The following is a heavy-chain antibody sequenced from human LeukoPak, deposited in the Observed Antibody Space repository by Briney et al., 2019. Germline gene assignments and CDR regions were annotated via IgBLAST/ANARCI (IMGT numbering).Heavy chain of an antibody. V-gene: IGHV4-59*08. CDR2: IYYSGST. J-gene: IGHJ4*02. D-gene: IGHD2-2*01. Sequence: SETLSLTCTVSGGSISSYYWSWIRQPPGKGLEWIGYIYYSGSTNYNPSLKSRVTISVDTSKNQFSLKLSSVTAADTAVYYCARAYATVPLLWGQGTLVTVSS. CDR1: GGSISSYY. CDR3: ARAYATVPLL.